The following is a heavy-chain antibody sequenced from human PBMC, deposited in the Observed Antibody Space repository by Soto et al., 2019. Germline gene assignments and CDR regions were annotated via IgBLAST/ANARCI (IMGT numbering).Heavy chain of an antibody. Sequence: VGSLRLSCAASGFTFSSYAMSWVRQAPGKGLEWVSAISGSGGSTYYADSVKGRFTISRDNSKNTLYLQMNSLRAEDTAVYYCAKDLSSSSWYVLDYWGQGTLVTVSS. CDR3: AKDLSSSSWYVLDY. V-gene: IGHV3-23*01. CDR2: ISGSGGST. J-gene: IGHJ4*02. D-gene: IGHD6-13*01. CDR1: GFTFSSYA.